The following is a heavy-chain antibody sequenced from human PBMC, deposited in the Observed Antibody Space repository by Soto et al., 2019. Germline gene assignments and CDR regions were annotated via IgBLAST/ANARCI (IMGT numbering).Heavy chain of an antibody. V-gene: IGHV4-59*01. CDR1: GVSINPYY. Sequence: SETLSLTCTVSGVSINPYYWGWIRQPPGKGLEWIGNIYYSGTTNYHPSLKSRVTISVDTSKNQFSLKLNSVTAADTAVYYCARDLWGYCGTDCYPLDVWGQGTTVTVSS. CDR3: ARDLWGYCGTDCYPLDV. D-gene: IGHD2-21*02. CDR2: IYYSGTT. J-gene: IGHJ6*02.